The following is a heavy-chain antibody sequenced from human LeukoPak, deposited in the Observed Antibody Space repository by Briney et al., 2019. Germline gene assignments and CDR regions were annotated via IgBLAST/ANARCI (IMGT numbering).Heavy chain of an antibody. CDR2: IDWDDDK. CDR1: GFTFSSYGM. D-gene: IGHD4-17*01. J-gene: IGHJ4*02. V-gene: IGHV2-70*01. CDR3: ARRQYGDYAFDY. Sequence: LRLSCAASGFTFSSYGMSWIRQPPGKALEWLALIDWDDDKYYSTSLKTRLIISKDTSKNQVVLTMTNMDPVDTATYYCARRQYGDYAFDYWGQGTLVTVSS.